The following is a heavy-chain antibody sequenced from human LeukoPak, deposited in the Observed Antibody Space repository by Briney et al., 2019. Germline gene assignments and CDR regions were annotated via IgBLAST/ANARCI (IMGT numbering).Heavy chain of an antibody. V-gene: IGHV3-9*01. CDR3: AKDRDVVVTAIDY. CDR2: ISWNSGSI. CDR1: GFTFDDYA. D-gene: IGHD2-21*02. Sequence: PGGSLRLSCAASGFTFDDYAMHWVRQAPGKGLEWVSGISWNSGSIGYADSVKGRFTISRDNAKNSLYLQMNSLRAEDTALYYCAKDRDVVVTAIDYWGQGTLVTVSS. J-gene: IGHJ4*02.